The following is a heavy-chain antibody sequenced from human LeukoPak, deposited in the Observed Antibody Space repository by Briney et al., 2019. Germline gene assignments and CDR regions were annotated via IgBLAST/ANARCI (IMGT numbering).Heavy chain of an antibody. Sequence: SVKVSCKASGGTFSSYAISWVRQVPGQGLEWMGGIIPIFGTANYAQKFQGRVTITADESTSTAYMELSSLRSEDTAVYYCARGRDTAMVTSFDYWGQGTLVTVSS. J-gene: IGHJ4*02. V-gene: IGHV1-69*13. CDR2: IIPIFGTA. D-gene: IGHD5-18*01. CDR1: GGTFSSYA. CDR3: ARGRDTAMVTSFDY.